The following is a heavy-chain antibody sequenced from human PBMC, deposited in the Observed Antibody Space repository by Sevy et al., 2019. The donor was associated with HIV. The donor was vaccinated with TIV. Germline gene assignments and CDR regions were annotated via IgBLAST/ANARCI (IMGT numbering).Heavy chain of an antibody. CDR3: AVACGSDFHYYMDF. Sequence: GGSLRLSCAASGFTVSSNYMSWVRQAPGKGLEWVSVIYSGDNTYYADSVKGRFTISRDNSKNTLYLQMNSLRADDTAVYYCAVACGSDFHYYMDFWGKGTTVTVSS. V-gene: IGHV3-66*02. CDR1: GFTVSSNY. D-gene: IGHD1-26*01. CDR2: IYSGDNT. J-gene: IGHJ6*03.